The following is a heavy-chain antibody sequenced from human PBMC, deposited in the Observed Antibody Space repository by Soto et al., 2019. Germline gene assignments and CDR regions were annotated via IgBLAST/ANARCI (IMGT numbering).Heavy chain of an antibody. CDR1: GFTFSSYA. V-gene: IGHV3-23*01. J-gene: IGHJ4*02. Sequence: EVPMLESGGGLVQPGGSLRLSCAASGFTFSSYAMSWVRQAPGKGLEWVSAISGSGGSTYYADSVKGRFTISRDNSKNTLELQMNSLRAEDTAVYYCAKGGRDDFFLDYWVQGTLVTVSS. CDR3: AKGGRDDFFLDY. CDR2: ISGSGGST. D-gene: IGHD3-3*01.